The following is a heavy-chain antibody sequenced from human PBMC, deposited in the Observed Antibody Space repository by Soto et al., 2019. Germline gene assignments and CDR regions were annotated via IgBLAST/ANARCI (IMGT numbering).Heavy chain of an antibody. Sequence: QVQLVESGGGVVQPGRSLRLSCAASGFTFSSYGMHWVRQAPGKGLEWVAVISYDGSKKYYADSVKGRFTISRDNSKNTLYLQMNSLRAEDTAVYYCAKAPYYYGSGRYYYYGMDVWGQGTTVTVSS. CDR2: ISYDGSKK. CDR3: AKAPYYYGSGRYYYYGMDV. D-gene: IGHD3-10*01. J-gene: IGHJ6*02. CDR1: GFTFSSYG. V-gene: IGHV3-30*18.